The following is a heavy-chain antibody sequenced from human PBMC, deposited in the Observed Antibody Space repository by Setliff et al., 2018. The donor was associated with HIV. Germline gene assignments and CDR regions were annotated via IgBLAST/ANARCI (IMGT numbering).Heavy chain of an antibody. CDR3: ARARRDSYDRGRRNHYYIDV. CDR1: GYTFSSYD. V-gene: IGHV1-8*02. D-gene: IGHD3-22*01. J-gene: IGHJ6*03. CDR2: MNPNSGNT. Sequence: ASVKVSCKASGYTFSSYDINWVRQATGQGLEWMGWMNPNSGNTGYAQKFQGRVTMTGDTSIGTAYMELNNLKFEDTAVYYCARARRDSYDRGRRNHYYIDVWGKGTPVTVSS.